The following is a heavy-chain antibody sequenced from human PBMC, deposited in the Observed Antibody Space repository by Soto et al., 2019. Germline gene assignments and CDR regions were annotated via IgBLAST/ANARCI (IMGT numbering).Heavy chain of an antibody. D-gene: IGHD6-13*01. CDR2: IYHSEST. J-gene: IGHJ4*02. Sequence: SAPLSLTCAASGASISSTEWWSWVREPPRTVLEWLGEIYHSESTYYNPSLKSRVTISVDKSKNQFSLKLTSVTAADTAVYYCAVPEAGEFHYWGQGALVTVFS. CDR1: GASISSTEW. V-gene: IGHV4-4*02. CDR3: AVPEAGEFHY.